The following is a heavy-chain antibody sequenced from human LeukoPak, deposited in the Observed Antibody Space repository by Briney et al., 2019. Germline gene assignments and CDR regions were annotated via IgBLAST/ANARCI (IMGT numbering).Heavy chain of an antibody. CDR3: AKRPEVVVAATLDY. J-gene: IGHJ4*02. V-gene: IGHV3-23*01. D-gene: IGHD2-15*01. CDR1: GFTFSTFSRSW. CDR2: ISGSGGST. Sequence: RPGGSLRLSCAASGFTFSTFSRSWMSWVRQAPGKGLEWVSAISGSGGSTYYADFVKGRFTISRDNSKNTLYLQMNSLRAEDTAVYYCAKRPEVVVAATLDYWGQGTLVTVSS.